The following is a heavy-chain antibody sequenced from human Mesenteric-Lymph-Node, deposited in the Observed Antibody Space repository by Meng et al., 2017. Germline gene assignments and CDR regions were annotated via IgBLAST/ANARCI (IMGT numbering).Heavy chain of an antibody. D-gene: IGHD6-19*01. V-gene: IGHV3-30*05. CDR3: ARTHNTGWEADY. Sequence: GGSLRLSCAASGFTFSSYSMNWVRQAPGKGLEWVALISHDGSSQYYADSVKGRFTISRDNSKNTLFLQMNSLRVQDSGVYYCARTHNTGWEADYWGQGTLVTVSS. CDR1: GFTFSSYS. CDR2: ISHDGSSQ. J-gene: IGHJ4*02.